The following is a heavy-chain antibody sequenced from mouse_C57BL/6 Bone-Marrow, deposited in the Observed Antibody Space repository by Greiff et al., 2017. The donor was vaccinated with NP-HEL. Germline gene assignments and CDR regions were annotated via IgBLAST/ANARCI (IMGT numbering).Heavy chain of an antibody. J-gene: IGHJ3*01. CDR3: ARSHYYGSTPFAY. Sequence: EVQLVESGGGLVQPGGSLSLSCAASGFTFTDYYMSWVRQPPGQALEWLGFISNKANGYTTEYSVSVKGRFTISRDNSQSILYLQMNALRAEDSAAYYCARSHYYGSTPFAYWGQGTLVTVSA. D-gene: IGHD1-1*01. CDR2: ISNKANGYTT. CDR1: GFTFTDYY. V-gene: IGHV7-3*01.